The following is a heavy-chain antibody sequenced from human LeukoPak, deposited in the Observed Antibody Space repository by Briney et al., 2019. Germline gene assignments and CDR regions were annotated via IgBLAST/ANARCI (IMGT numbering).Heavy chain of an antibody. CDR3: ARDYNWNPPDY. CDR2: INSDGSIT. CDR1: GFTFSSHW. Sequence: GGSLRLSCAASGFTFSSHWMHWVRQAHGKGLVWVSRINSDGSITTYADSAQGRFTISRDNAKNTLYLQMNSLRVEDTAVYYCARDYNWNPPDYWGQGTLVTVSS. D-gene: IGHD1-1*01. J-gene: IGHJ4*02. V-gene: IGHV3-74*01.